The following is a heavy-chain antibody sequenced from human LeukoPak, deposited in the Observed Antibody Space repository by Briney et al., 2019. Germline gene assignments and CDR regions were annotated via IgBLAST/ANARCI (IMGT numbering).Heavy chain of an antibody. V-gene: IGHV4-30-2*01. CDR3: ARGKGDYYDSSGSAFDY. D-gene: IGHD3-22*01. J-gene: IGHJ4*02. CDR1: GGSISSGGYS. CDR2: IYHSGST. Sequence: SQTLSLTCAVSGGSISSGGYSWSWIRQPPGKGLEWIGYIYHSGSTYYNPSLKSRVTISVDRSKNQFSLKLSSVTAADTAVYYCARGKGDYYDSSGSAFDYWGQGTLVTVSS.